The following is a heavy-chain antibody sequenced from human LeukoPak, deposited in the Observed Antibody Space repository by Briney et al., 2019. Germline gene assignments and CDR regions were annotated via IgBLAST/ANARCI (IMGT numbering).Heavy chain of an antibody. CDR2: INHSGST. Sequence: PSETLSLTCAVYGGSFSGYYWSWIRQPPGKGLEWIGEINHSGSTNYNPSPKSRVTISVDTSKNQFSLKLSSVTAADTAVYYCARAPLGGNFDYWGQGTLVTVSS. V-gene: IGHV4-34*01. D-gene: IGHD3-16*01. CDR3: ARAPLGGNFDY. CDR1: GGSFSGYY. J-gene: IGHJ4*02.